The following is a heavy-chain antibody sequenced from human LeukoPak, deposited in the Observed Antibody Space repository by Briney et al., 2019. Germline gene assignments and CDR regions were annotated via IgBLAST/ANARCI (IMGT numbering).Heavy chain of an antibody. D-gene: IGHD3-10*01. CDR1: GFTFSSYA. J-gene: IGHJ3*02. Sequence: GGSLRLSCAASGFTFSSYAMSWVRQAPGKGLEWVSGISGSGGIKYYADSVKGRFTISRDNSKNTLYMQVKSLRAEDTAVYYCAKDGELYYDSGSYYKGAFDIWGQGTMVTVSS. V-gene: IGHV3-23*01. CDR2: ISGSGGIK. CDR3: AKDGELYYDSGSYYKGAFDI.